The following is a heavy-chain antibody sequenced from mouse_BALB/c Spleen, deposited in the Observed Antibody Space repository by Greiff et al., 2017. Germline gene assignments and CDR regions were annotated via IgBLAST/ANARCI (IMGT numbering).Heavy chain of an antibody. J-gene: IGHJ2*01. CDR3: ARERYDEGVYYFDY. CDR2: IWAGGST. CDR1: GFSLTSYG. Sequence: VQRVESGPGLVAPSQSLSITCTVSGFSLTSYGVHWVRQPPGKGLEWLGVIWAGGSTNYNSALMSRLSISKDNSKSQVFLKMNSLQTDDTAMYYCARERYDEGVYYFDYWGQGTTLTVSS. V-gene: IGHV2-9*02. D-gene: IGHD2-14*01.